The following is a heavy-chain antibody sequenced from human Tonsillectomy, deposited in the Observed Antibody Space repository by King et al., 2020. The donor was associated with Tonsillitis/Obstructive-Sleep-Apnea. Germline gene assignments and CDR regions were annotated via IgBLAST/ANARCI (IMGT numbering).Heavy chain of an antibody. CDR1: GFTFSSYA. Sequence: VQLVESGGGVVQPGRSLRLSCAASGFTFSSYAMHWVRQAPGKGLEWVAVLSYDGSKKYYADSVTGRFTISRDNSKITLYLQMNSLRAEDTAVYYCARDEGLWLEGPVDYWGQGTLVTVSS. D-gene: IGHD6-19*01. CDR3: ARDEGLWLEGPVDY. CDR2: LSYDGSKK. V-gene: IGHV3-30*03. J-gene: IGHJ4*01.